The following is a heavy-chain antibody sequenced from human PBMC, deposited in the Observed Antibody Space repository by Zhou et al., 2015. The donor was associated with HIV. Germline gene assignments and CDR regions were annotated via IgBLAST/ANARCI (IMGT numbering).Heavy chain of an antibody. CDR3: ARYRIMITFGGVIGNNPLGY. CDR2: ISAYNGNT. D-gene: IGHD3-16*02. V-gene: IGHV1-18*01. J-gene: IGHJ4*02. Sequence: QVQLVQSGAEVKKPGASVKVSCKASGYTFTSYGISWVRQAPGQGLEWMGWISAYNGNTNYAQKLQGRVTMTTDTSTSTAYMELRSLRSDDTAVYYCARYRIMITFGGVIGNNPLGYWGQGTLVTVSS. CDR1: GYTFTSYG.